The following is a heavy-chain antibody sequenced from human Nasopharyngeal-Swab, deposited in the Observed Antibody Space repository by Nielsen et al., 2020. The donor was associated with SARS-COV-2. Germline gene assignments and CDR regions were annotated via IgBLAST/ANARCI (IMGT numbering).Heavy chain of an antibody. V-gene: IGHV3-30-3*01. Sequence: GESLKISCVGSGISFSTSVIQWVRQAPGKGLEWVAVIALDGSNYEQYADSVRGRFSISRDTYQTTLHLQLNSLREEDTAVYYCVRVGGTSVRAGYFDYWGQGTLVTVTS. CDR3: VRVGGTSVRAGYFDY. J-gene: IGHJ4*02. CDR2: IALDGSNYE. CDR1: GISFSTSV. D-gene: IGHD2-2*01.